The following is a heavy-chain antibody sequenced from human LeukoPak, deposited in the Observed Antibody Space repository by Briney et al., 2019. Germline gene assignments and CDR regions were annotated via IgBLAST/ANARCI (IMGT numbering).Heavy chain of an antibody. Sequence: SETLSLTCTVSGGSIRSYYWSWIRQPPGKGLEWIGYIYTSGSTNYNPSVKSRVTISVDTSKNQFSLKLSSVTAADTAVYYCARTRDCSGLMIDYWGQGTLVTVSS. D-gene: IGHD3-22*01. CDR3: ARTRDCSGLMIDY. V-gene: IGHV4-4*09. CDR2: IYTSGST. CDR1: GGSIRSYY. J-gene: IGHJ4*02.